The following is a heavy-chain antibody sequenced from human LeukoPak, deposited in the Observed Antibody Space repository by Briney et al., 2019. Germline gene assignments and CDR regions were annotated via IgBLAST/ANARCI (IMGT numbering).Heavy chain of an antibody. V-gene: IGHV4-34*01. J-gene: IGHJ5*02. CDR3: ARGRGIAAAAGWFDP. Sequence: SETLSLTCADYGGSFSGYYWSWIRQPPGKGLEWIGEINHSGSTNYNPSLKSRATISVDTSKNQFSLKLSSVTAADTAVYYCARGRGIAAAAGWFDPWGQGTLVTVSS. CDR2: INHSGST. D-gene: IGHD6-13*01. CDR1: GGSFSGYY.